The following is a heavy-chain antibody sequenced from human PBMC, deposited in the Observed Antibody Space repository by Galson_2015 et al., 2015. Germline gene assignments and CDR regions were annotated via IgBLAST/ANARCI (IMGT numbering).Heavy chain of an antibody. CDR3: TAVEMATITMGGY. CDR2: IKSKTDGGTT. J-gene: IGHJ4*02. D-gene: IGHD5-24*01. V-gene: IGHV3-15*01. Sequence: SLRLSCAASGFTFSNAWMSWVRQAPGKGLEWVGRIKSKTDGGTTDYAAPVRGRFTISRDDSKNTLYLQMNSLKTEETAVYYCTAVEMATITMGGYWGQGTLVTVSS. CDR1: GFTFSNAW.